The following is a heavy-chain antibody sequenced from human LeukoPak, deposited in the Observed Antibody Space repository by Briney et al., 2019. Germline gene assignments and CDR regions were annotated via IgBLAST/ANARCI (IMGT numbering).Heavy chain of an antibody. J-gene: IGHJ4*02. CDR2: IWYGGSNK. V-gene: IGHV3-30*18. Sequence: GRSLRLSCAASGFTFSSYGMHWVRQAPGKGLEWVAVIWYGGSNKYYADSVKGRFTISRDNSKNTVYLQMNSLRPEDTAVYYCAKPRGDYYFDYWGQGTLVTVSS. CDR3: AKPRGDYYFDY. D-gene: IGHD3-3*01. CDR1: GFTFSSYG.